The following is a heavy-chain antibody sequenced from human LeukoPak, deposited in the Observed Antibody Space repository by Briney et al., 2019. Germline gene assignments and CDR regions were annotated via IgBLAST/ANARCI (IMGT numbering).Heavy chain of an antibody. J-gene: IGHJ4*02. CDR1: GYTFTSYY. D-gene: IGHD3-22*01. V-gene: IGHV1-46*01. CDR3: ARGNGDSSGYYYTYYFDY. Sequence: ASVKVSCKASGYTFTSYYMHWVRQAPGQGLEWMGIINPSGGSISYAQKFQGRVTMTRDTSTSTVYMELSSLRSDDTAVYYCARGNGDSSGYYYTYYFDYWGQGTLVTVSS. CDR2: INPSGGSI.